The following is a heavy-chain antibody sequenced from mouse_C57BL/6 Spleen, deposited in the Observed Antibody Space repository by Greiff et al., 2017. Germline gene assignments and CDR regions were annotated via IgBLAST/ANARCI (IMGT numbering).Heavy chain of an antibody. D-gene: IGHD2-5*01. CDR1: GYAFSSSW. J-gene: IGHJ4*01. V-gene: IGHV1-82*01. CDR2: IYPGDGDT. CDR3: ARNSNYGGDDMDD. Sequence: QVQLKESGPELVKPGASVKISCKASGYAFSSSWMNWVKQRPGKGLEWIGRIYPGDGDTNYNGKFKGKATLTADKSSSTAYMQLSSLTSEDSAVYFCARNSNYGGDDMDDWGQGTSVTVAS.